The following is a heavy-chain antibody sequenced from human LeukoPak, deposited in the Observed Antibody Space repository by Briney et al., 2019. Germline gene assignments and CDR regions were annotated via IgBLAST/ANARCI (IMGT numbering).Heavy chain of an antibody. CDR2: ISWDGGST. V-gene: IGHV3-43D*04. CDR1: GFTFDDYA. D-gene: IGHD5-12*01. Sequence: GGSVRLSCAASGFTFDDYAMHWVRQAPGQGLEGVSLISWDGGSTYYADSVKGRFTNSRDNSKNVLYLQMNSRRAEDTGLYYCAKGGATSRTLDYWGQGTLVTVSS. CDR3: AKGGATSRTLDY. J-gene: IGHJ4*02.